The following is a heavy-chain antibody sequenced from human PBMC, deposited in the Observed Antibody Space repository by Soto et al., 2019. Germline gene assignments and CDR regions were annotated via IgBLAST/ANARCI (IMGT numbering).Heavy chain of an antibody. Sequence: PGGSLRLSCAASGFTFNRFWMSWVRQAPGKGLEWVANIKQDGGEKYYVDSVKGRFTISRDNAKNSLYLQMNSLRAGDTAVYYCATSSYSSGWYAVYWGQGTLVTVSS. CDR3: ATSSYSSGWYAVY. CDR2: IKQDGGEK. CDR1: GFTFNRFW. V-gene: IGHV3-7*01. D-gene: IGHD6-19*01. J-gene: IGHJ4*02.